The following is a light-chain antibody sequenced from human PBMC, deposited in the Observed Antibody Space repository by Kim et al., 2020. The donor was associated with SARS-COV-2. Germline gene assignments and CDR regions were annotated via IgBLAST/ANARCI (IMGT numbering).Light chain of an antibody. J-gene: IGLJ2*01. CDR3: AAWDDSLNGVI. CDR1: SSNIGSNS. CDR2: NNN. Sequence: GQRVTISCSLSSSNIGSNSVNWYQQLPGTAPKPLIYNNNQRPSGVPDRVSGSKSGTSASLAISGLQSEDEAEYYCAAWDDSLNGVIFGGGTKLTVL. V-gene: IGLV1-44*01.